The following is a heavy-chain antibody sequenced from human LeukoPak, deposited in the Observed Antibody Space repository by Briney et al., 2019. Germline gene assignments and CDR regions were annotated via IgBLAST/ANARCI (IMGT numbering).Heavy chain of an antibody. CDR3: ARVAAADDAFDI. CDR2: IYHSGST. D-gene: IGHD6-13*01. Sequence: SETLSLTCTVSGYSISSGYYWGWIRQPPGKGLEWIGSIYHSGSTYYNPSLKSRVTISVDTSKNQFSLKLSSVTAADTAVYYCARVAAADDAFDIWGQGTMVTVSS. CDR1: GYSISSGYY. V-gene: IGHV4-38-2*02. J-gene: IGHJ3*02.